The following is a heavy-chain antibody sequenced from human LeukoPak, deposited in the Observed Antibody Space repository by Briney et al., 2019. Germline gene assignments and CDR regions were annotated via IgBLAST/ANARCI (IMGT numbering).Heavy chain of an antibody. Sequence: SETLSLTCAVYGGSVSGYYWSWIRQPPGKGLEWIGEINRSGTTNYKSSFKSRVTISVDMSKNQISLKLSSVTAADTALYYCARGSEMVRGARHYNWLDPWGLGSLVTVSS. J-gene: IGHJ5*02. CDR3: ARGSEMVRGARHYNWLDP. CDR2: INRSGTT. V-gene: IGHV4-34*01. CDR1: GGSVSGYY. D-gene: IGHD3-10*01.